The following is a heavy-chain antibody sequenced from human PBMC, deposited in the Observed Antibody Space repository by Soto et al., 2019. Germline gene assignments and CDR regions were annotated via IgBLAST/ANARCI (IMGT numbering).Heavy chain of an antibody. V-gene: IGHV4-30-4*01. CDR3: ASASYYYDRSGYYHY. CDR1: GGSISSGDYD. Sequence: QVQRQESGPGLVKPSQTLSLTCTVSGGSISSGDYDWSWIRQPPGKGLEWIGYIYYSGSTYYHPSLNRRVTISVDTSKNQFSLKLSSVTAADTAVYYSASASYYYDRSGYYHYWGQGTLVTVSS. J-gene: IGHJ4*02. D-gene: IGHD3-22*01. CDR2: IYYSGST.